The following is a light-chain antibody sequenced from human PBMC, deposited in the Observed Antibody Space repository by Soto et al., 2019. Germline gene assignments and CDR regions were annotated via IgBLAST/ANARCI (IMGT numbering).Light chain of an antibody. CDR1: SSNIGNNY. CDR2: DNN. V-gene: IGLV1-51*01. J-gene: IGLJ2*01. CDR3: GTWDSSLSDHVV. Sequence: QSVLTQPPSVSAAPGQKVTISCSGSSSNIGNNYVSWYQQLPGTAPKLLIYDNNKRPSGIPDRFSGSKSGTSATLGITGLQTGDEADYYCGTWDSSLSDHVVFGGGTKLTVL.